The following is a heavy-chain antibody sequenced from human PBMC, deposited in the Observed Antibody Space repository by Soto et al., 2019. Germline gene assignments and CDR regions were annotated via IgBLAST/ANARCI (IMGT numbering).Heavy chain of an antibody. J-gene: IGHJ4*02. CDR2: IHPGDSNT. CDR1: GYSFSYYW. V-gene: IGHV5-51*01. D-gene: IGHD6-6*01. CDR3: ARLGSSPYSSSAY. Sequence: GESLKISCKASGYSFSYYWIGWVRQMPGKGLEWMGIIHPGDSNTRYSPSFQGQVTISVDKAISTAYVQWSSLKASDTAMYYCARLGSSPYSSSAYWGQGALVTVYS.